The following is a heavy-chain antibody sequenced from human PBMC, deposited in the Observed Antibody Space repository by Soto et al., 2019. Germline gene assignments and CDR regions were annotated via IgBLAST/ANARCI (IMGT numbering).Heavy chain of an antibody. V-gene: IGHV1-69*13. Sequence: SVKVSCKASGGTFSNCVISWVRQAPGQGLEWMGGNIPIFGTANYAQRFQGRVTIIADESTGTTYMELTSLRSEDTAVYYCARAPILVGETTYENYFDYWGQGTLVTVSS. CDR2: NIPIFGTA. D-gene: IGHD2-21*01. CDR1: GGTFSNCV. CDR3: ARAPILVGETTYENYFDY. J-gene: IGHJ4*02.